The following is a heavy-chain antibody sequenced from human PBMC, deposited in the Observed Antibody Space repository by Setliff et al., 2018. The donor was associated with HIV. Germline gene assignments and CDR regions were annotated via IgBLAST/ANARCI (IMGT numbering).Heavy chain of an antibody. CDR3: ARRYCSSTSCYYYYYYYMDV. J-gene: IGHJ6*03. CDR2: IYHSGST. Sequence: PSETLSLTCAVSGGSISSSNWWSWVRQPPGKGLEWIGEIYHSGSTNYNPSLKSRVTISVDKSKNQFSLKLSSVTAADTAVYYCARRYCSSTSCYYYYYYYMDVWGKGTTVTVSS. V-gene: IGHV4-4*02. D-gene: IGHD2-2*01. CDR1: GGSISSSNW.